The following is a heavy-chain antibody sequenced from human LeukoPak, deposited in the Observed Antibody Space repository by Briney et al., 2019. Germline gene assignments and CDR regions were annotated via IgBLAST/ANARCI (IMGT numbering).Heavy chain of an antibody. V-gene: IGHV4-34*01. D-gene: IGHD6-25*01. CDR1: GGSFSGYY. J-gene: IGHJ4*02. CDR2: INHSGST. CDR3: AGGWYGREFDY. Sequence: SETLSLTCAVYGGSFSGYYWCWVRQPPAKGLEWVGEINHSGSTNYNPYLKSRVTISVDTSQNQSSLKLTSVTAADTAVYYWAGGWYGREFDYWGERTLVTVSS.